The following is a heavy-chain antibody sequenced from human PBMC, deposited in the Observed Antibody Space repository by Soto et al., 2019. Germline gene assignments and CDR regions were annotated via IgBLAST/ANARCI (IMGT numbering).Heavy chain of an antibody. V-gene: IGHV1-2*02. CDR1: GYTFSGYY. CDR3: ARSLTEGYCTITGCYTRPLYGMDV. D-gene: IGHD2-2*02. CDR2: INPNSGGT. Sequence: ASVKVSCKASGYTFSGYYIHWLRQAPGQGLEWMGWINPNSGGTNYAQKFQGRVTVTRDTPTSTAYMELSRLTSDDTAVYYCARSLTEGYCTITGCYTRPLYGMDVWGQGSVVTVSS. J-gene: IGHJ6*02.